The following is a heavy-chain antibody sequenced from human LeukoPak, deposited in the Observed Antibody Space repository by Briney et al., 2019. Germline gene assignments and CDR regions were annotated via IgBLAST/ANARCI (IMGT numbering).Heavy chain of an antibody. V-gene: IGHV3-48*04. CDR3: AKDLGRYRNNYFDY. CDR2: ISDRSGTI. Sequence: GGSLRLSCAASGFTFSTYTMIWVRQAPGKGLEWVSYISDRSGTIYYADSVKGRFTISRDNAKNSLYLQMNSLRAEDTAVYYCAKDLGRYRNNYFDYWGQGTLVTVSS. CDR1: GFTFSTYT. J-gene: IGHJ4*02. D-gene: IGHD1-26*01.